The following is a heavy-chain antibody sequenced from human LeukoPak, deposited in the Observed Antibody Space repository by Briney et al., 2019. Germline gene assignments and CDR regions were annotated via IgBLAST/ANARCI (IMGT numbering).Heavy chain of an antibody. Sequence: GGSLRLSCAASGFTFTSHWMNWVRQAPGKGLEWVANIKQDGSEKYYVDSVKGRFTISRDNAKNSLYPQMNSLRAEDTAVYYCASGSGWVQIYWGQGILVXXSS. V-gene: IGHV3-7*01. CDR3: ASGSGWVQIY. J-gene: IGHJ4*02. CDR2: IKQDGSEK. D-gene: IGHD5-24*01. CDR1: GFTFTSHW.